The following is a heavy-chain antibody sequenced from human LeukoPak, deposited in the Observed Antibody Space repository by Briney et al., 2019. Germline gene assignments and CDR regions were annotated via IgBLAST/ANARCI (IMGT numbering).Heavy chain of an antibody. D-gene: IGHD4-17*01. Sequence: SETPSLTCTVSGGSISSYYWSWIRQPPRKGLEWIGRIYTSGTTHYNPSLKSRVTMSVDTSKNQFSLKLSSVTAADTAVYYCARLSTVTTSFDYWGQGTLVTVSS. CDR1: GGSISSYY. V-gene: IGHV4-4*07. CDR2: IYTSGTT. CDR3: ARLSTVTTSFDY. J-gene: IGHJ4*02.